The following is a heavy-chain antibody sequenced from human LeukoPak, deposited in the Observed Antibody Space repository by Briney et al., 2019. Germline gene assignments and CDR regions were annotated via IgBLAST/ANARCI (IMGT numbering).Heavy chain of an antibody. J-gene: IGHJ4*02. D-gene: IGHD2-15*01. V-gene: IGHV1-8*01. CDR1: GFTFTSYD. CDR2: MNPNSGNT. CDR3: ARGQRRSCYSFGY. Sequence: ASVKVSCKASGFTFTSYDINWVRQATGQGLEWMGWMNPNSGNTGYAQKFQGRVTMTRNTSISTAYMELSSLRSEDTAMYYCARGQRRSCYSFGYWGQGTLVTVSS.